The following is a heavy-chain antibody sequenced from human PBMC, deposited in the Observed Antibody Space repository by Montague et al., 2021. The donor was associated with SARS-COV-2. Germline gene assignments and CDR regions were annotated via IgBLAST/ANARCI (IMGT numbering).Heavy chain of an antibody. J-gene: IGHJ6*02. CDR3: ARDYIAAAGIYYYYYGMDV. D-gene: IGHD6-13*01. CDR2: IDWDDDK. Sequence: PALVKPTQTLTLACTFSGFSLSTSGMCVSWIRQPPGKALEWFARIDWDDDKYYNTSLKTRLTISKDTSKNRVVLTMTNMDPVDTATYYCARDYIAAAGIYYYYYGMDVWGQGTTVTVSS. CDR1: GFSLSTSGMC. V-gene: IGHV2-70*11.